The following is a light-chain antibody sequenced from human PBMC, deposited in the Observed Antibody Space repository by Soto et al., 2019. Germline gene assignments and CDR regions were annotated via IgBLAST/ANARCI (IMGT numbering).Light chain of an antibody. V-gene: IGKV2-28*01. CDR1: QSLLQSNGYDY. CDR3: MQALQTPG. J-gene: IGKJ3*01. CDR2: LGS. Sequence: DIVLTQSPATLSVTPGEPASISCTSSQSLLQSNGYDYLDWYLQRPGQSPQLLIYLGSNRASGVPERFSGSGSGTDFTLKISRVEAEDVGVYYCMQALQTPGFGPGTKVEI.